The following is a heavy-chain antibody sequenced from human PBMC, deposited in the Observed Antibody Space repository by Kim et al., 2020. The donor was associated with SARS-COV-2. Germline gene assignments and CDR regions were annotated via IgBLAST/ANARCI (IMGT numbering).Heavy chain of an antibody. D-gene: IGHD6-19*01. CDR3: AKAVAASFKMYFDL. V-gene: IGHV3-23*01. J-gene: IGHJ2*01. Sequence: AAPVKGRFTITRDNSKNPLYLQMNSLRAEDTAVYYCAKAVAASFKMYFDLWGRGTLVTVSS.